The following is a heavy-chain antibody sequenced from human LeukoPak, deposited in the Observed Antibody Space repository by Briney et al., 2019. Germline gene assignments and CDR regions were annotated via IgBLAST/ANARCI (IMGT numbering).Heavy chain of an antibody. V-gene: IGHV4-30-2*01. D-gene: IGHD2-21*01. CDR2: IYQSGRT. CDR3: ARVSLHYSRGFDV. CDR1: GGSISTGGFS. Sequence: PSQTLSLTCAISGGSISTGGFSWTWIRQPPGKGLEWIGFIYQSGRTYYNPSLKSRVIISIDKSKNQFSLNLNSVDAADTAVYYCARVSLHYSRGFDVWGQGTMVTVSS. J-gene: IGHJ3*01.